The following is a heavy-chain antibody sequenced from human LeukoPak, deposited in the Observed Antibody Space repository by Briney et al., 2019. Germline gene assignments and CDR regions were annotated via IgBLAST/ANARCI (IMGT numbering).Heavy chain of an antibody. Sequence: GGSLRLSCAASGFTFSSYWMSWVRQAPGKGLEWVANIKQDGSEKYYVDSVKGRFTISRDNSKNTLYLQMTSLRPEDTAVYYCAKDAGKIQPFDYWGQGTLVTVSS. CDR3: AKDAGKIQPFDY. CDR2: IKQDGSEK. J-gene: IGHJ4*02. CDR1: GFTFSSYW. D-gene: IGHD5-18*01. V-gene: IGHV3-7*01.